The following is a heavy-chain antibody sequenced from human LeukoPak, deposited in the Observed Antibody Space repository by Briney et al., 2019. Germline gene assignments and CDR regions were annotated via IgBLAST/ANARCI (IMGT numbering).Heavy chain of an antibody. D-gene: IGHD2-15*01. CDR3: ALDYCSGGSCYTPSN. CDR1: GFTFSSYG. Sequence: GGSLRLSCAASGFTFSSYGMHWVRQAPGKGLEWVAVISYDGSNKYCADSVKGRFTISRDNSKNTLYLQMNSLRAEDTAVYYCALDYCSGGSCYTPSNWGQGTLVTVSS. CDR2: ISYDGSNK. V-gene: IGHV3-30*03. J-gene: IGHJ4*02.